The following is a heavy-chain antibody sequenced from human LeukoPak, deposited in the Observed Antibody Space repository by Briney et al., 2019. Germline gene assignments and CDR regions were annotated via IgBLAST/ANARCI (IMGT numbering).Heavy chain of an antibody. Sequence: ASVKVSCKASGYTFTSYYMHWVRQAPGQGLEWMGRIIPILGIANYAQKFQGRVTITADKSTSTAYMELSSLRSEDTAVYYCARAWPYDILTGPSGDGMDVWGQGTTVTVSS. CDR3: ARAWPYDILTGPSGDGMDV. CDR1: GYTFTSYY. D-gene: IGHD3-9*01. CDR2: IIPILGIA. V-gene: IGHV1-69*04. J-gene: IGHJ6*02.